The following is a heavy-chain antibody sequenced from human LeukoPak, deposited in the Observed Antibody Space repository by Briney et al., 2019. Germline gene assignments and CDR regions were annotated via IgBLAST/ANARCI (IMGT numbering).Heavy chain of an antibody. CDR3: ARGRVSSSVYYSTYYYYFYMDV. J-gene: IGHJ6*03. CDR2: IYYSGST. D-gene: IGHD4-11*01. V-gene: IGHV4-39*07. Sequence: SETLSLTCTVSGGSISSSSYYWGWIRQPPGKGLEWIGSIYYSGSTYYNPSLKSRVTISVDTSKNQFSLKLSSVTATDTAVYFCARGRVSSSVYYSTYYYYFYMDVWGKGTTVTVSS. CDR1: GGSISSSSYY.